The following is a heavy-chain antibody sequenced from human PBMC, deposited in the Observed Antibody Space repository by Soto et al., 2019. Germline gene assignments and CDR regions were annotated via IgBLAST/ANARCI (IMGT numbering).Heavy chain of an antibody. Sequence: VSGPTLVNPTQTLTLTCTFSGLSLSISGVGVGWIRQPPGKALEWLALLYWDDDKHYSPSLESRLTVTKGTSKNQVVLTMTNMDPVDTATYYCAHRQAAASFDYWGQGILVTVSS. D-gene: IGHD6-13*01. V-gene: IGHV2-5*02. CDR2: LYWDDDK. J-gene: IGHJ4*02. CDR1: GLSLSISGVG. CDR3: AHRQAAASFDY.